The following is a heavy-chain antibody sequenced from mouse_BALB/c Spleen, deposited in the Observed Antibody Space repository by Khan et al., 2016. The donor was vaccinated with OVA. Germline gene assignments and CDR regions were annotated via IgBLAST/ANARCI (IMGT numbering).Heavy chain of an antibody. J-gene: IGHJ3*01. V-gene: IGHV1-5*01. D-gene: IGHD1-3*01. Sequence: VQLKQSGTVLARPGASVKMSCKASGYSFTSYLIHWVKPRPGQGLAWIGDIYPGNSDTTYTQKFKHKAKLTAGTSANTAYMELIRLTNEDSTVYYCARGGYSSVAYWGQGTLVTVSA. CDR2: IYPGNSDT. CDR3: ARGGYSSVAY. CDR1: GYSFTSYL.